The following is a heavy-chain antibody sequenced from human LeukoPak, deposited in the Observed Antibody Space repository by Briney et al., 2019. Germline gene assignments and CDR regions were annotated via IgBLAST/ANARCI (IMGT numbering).Heavy chain of an antibody. CDR3: ARLYCTNGVCAEGNWFDP. V-gene: IGHV1-2*02. CDR1: GYTFTGYY. D-gene: IGHD2-8*01. CDR2: INPNSGGT. Sequence: ASVKVSCKASGYTFTGYYMHWVRQAPGQGLEWMGWINPNSGGTNYAQKFQGRVTMTLDTSISTAYMELSRLRSDDTAVYYCARLYCTNGVCAEGNWFDPWGQGTLVTVSS. J-gene: IGHJ5*02.